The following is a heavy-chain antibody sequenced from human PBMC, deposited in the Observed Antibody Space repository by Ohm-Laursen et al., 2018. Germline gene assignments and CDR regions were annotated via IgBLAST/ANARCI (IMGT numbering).Heavy chain of an antibody. V-gene: IGHV3-23*01. CDR2: ISGSGGST. CDR1: GFTFSIYA. Sequence: SLRLSCTASGFTFSIYAMSWVRQAPGKGLEWVSAISGSGGSTYYADSVKGRFTISGDNAKNAVYLQMDSLRVEDTAVYYCAKETGTAFDYWGQGTLVTVSS. CDR3: AKETGTAFDY. D-gene: IGHD1-7*01. J-gene: IGHJ4*02.